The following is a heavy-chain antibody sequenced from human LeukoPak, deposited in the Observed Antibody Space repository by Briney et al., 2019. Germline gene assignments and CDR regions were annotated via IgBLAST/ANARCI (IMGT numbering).Heavy chain of an antibody. CDR3: ARDLYGGTSATFDY. D-gene: IGHD4-23*01. CDR1: GYTFTGYY. CDR2: INPNSGGT. V-gene: IGHV1-2*02. J-gene: IGHJ4*02. Sequence: ASVNVSCKASGYTFTGYYMHWVRQAPGQGLECMGWINPNSGGTYYAQKFQGRVAMTSDTSISTAYMELSRLRSDNTAVYYCARDLYGGTSATFDYWGQGTLVTVSS.